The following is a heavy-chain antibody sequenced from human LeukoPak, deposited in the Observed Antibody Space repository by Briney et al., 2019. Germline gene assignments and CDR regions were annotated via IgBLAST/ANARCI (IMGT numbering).Heavy chain of an antibody. Sequence: ASVKVSCKASGGTLSSYAISWVRQAPGQGLEWMGGIIPIFGTANYAQKFQGRVTITTDESTSTAYMELSSLRSEDTAVYYCARDLGAAATINWGQGTLVTVSS. CDR1: GGTLSSYA. V-gene: IGHV1-69*05. J-gene: IGHJ4*02. CDR2: IIPIFGTA. D-gene: IGHD6-13*01. CDR3: ARDLGAAATIN.